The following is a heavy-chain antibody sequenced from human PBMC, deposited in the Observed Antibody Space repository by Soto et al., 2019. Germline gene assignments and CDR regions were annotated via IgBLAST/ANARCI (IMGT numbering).Heavy chain of an antibody. V-gene: IGHV1-69*01. CDR1: GGTFSNYA. CDR2: ILPIYGST. D-gene: IGHD3-22*01. CDR3: ARGAPFENSGYPFDY. Sequence: QVRLVQSGAEVKEPGSSVTVSCKSSGGTFSNYAVNWARQAPGQGLEWMGGILPIYGSTNFAHKFQGRVTLTADESTSTAYMELKSLRSEDTAVYYCARGAPFENSGYPFDYWGQGTLVTVSS. J-gene: IGHJ4*02.